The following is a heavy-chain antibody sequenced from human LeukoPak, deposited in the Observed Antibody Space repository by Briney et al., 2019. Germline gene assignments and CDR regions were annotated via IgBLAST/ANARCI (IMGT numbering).Heavy chain of an antibody. D-gene: IGHD3-22*01. J-gene: IGHJ6*02. Sequence: KPGASVKVSCKVSGYTLTELSMHWVRQAPGKGLEWMGGFDPEDGETIYAQKFQGRVTITADKSTSTAYMELSSLRSEDTAVDYCASTHSPPRVYYDSSWRYGMDVWGQGTTVTVSS. V-gene: IGHV1-24*01. CDR2: FDPEDGET. CDR3: ASTHSPPRVYYDSSWRYGMDV. CDR1: GYTLTELS.